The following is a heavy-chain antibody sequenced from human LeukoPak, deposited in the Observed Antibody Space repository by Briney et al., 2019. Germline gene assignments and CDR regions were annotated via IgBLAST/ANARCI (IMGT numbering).Heavy chain of an antibody. CDR1: GYSISSGYY. CDR3: ARDPYCSGGSCYPFDY. D-gene: IGHD2-15*01. V-gene: IGHV4-38-2*02. Sequence: PSETLSLTCAVSGYSISSGYYWGWIRQLPGKGLEWIGSIYHSGSTHYNPPLKSRVTISVDTSKNQFSLKLTSVTAADTAVYYCARDPYCSGGSCYPFDYWGQGTLVTVSS. J-gene: IGHJ4*02. CDR2: IYHSGST.